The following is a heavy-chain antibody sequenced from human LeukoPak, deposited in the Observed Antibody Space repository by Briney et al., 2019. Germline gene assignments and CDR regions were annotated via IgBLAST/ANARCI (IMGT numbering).Heavy chain of an antibody. CDR2: IKQDESEK. D-gene: IGHD1-1*01. J-gene: IGHJ4*02. Sequence: GGSLRLSCAASGFTFSSYWMSWVRQAPGKGLEWVANIKQDESEKYYVDSVKGRFTISRDNAKNSLYLQMNSLRAEDTAVYYCARDRIEGPTKLDYWGQGILVTVSS. V-gene: IGHV3-7*01. CDR1: GFTFSSYW. CDR3: ARDRIEGPTKLDY.